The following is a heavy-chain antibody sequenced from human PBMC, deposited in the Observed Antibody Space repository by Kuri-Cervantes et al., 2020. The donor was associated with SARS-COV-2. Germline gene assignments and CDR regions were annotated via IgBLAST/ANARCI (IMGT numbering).Heavy chain of an antibody. D-gene: IGHD1/OR15-1a*01. CDR1: GFTFSSYS. CDR2: ISYDGSNK. CDR3: AGEQEQFDY. Sequence: GESLKISCAASGFTFSSYSMNWVRQAPGKGLEWVAVISYDGSNKYCADSVKGRFTISRDNSKNTLYLQMNSLRAEDTAVYYCAGEQEQFDYWGQGTLVTVSS. V-gene: IGHV3-30*03. J-gene: IGHJ4*02.